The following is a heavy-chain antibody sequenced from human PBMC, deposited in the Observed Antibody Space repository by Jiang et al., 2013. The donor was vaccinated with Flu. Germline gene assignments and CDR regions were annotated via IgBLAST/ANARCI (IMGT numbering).Heavy chain of an antibody. D-gene: IGHD3-16*01. V-gene: IGHV1-46*01. Sequence: VQLVESGAEVKKPGASVKVSCKASGYTFTTLYLHWVRQAPGQGLEWMGLINPSDGSTTYAPRFQGRVTMTRDTSTTTVYMEMSSLRSEDTAVYYCARGLRLGELSLQFWGQGTLVTVSS. J-gene: IGHJ4*02. CDR1: GYTFTTLY. CDR3: ARGLRLGELSLQF. CDR2: INPSDGST.